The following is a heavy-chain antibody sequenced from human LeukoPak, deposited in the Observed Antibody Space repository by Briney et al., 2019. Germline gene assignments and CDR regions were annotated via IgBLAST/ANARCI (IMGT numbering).Heavy chain of an antibody. CDR3: AREIDFWGY. CDR1: GYTFTGFY. Sequence: ASVKVSCKASGYTFTGFYIHWVRQAPGQGLEWMGWINPNIGDTNYAQKFLGRVIMTRDTSMSTAYMELSRLTSDDTAVYYCAREIDFWGYWGRGTLVTVSS. V-gene: IGHV1-2*02. J-gene: IGHJ4*02. D-gene: IGHD7-27*01. CDR2: INPNIGDT.